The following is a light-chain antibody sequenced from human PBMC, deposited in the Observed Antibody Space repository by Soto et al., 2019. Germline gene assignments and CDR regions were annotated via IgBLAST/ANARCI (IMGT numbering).Light chain of an antibody. J-gene: IGKJ5*01. CDR2: GAS. Sequence: EIVMTQSPATLSVSPGERATLSCRASQSVSSNLAWYQQKPGQAPRLLIYGASTRATGIPARFSGSGSGTEFTFTFSSLQSEDFAVYYCQQYNTWPITFGQGTRLEIK. CDR3: QQYNTWPIT. CDR1: QSVSSN. V-gene: IGKV3-15*01.